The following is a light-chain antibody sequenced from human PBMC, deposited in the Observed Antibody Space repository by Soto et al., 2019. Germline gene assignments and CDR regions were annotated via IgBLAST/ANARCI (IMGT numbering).Light chain of an antibody. Sequence: QSVLTQPASGSGSPEETITSSCTGTSSDVGGYNYVSWYQQQSGKAPKLMIHEVSNRPSGVSNRFSGSKSGNTASLTISGLQAEDVADYYCSSYPSSRASVFGIGTKVTVL. CDR2: EVS. CDR1: SSDVGGYNY. CDR3: SSYPSSRASV. J-gene: IGLJ1*01. V-gene: IGLV2-14*01.